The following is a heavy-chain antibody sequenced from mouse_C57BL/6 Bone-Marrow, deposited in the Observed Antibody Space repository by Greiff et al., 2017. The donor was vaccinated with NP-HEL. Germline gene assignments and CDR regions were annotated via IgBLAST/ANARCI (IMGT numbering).Heavy chain of an antibody. CDR2: INPGSGGT. V-gene: IGHV1-54*01. Sequence: QVQLQQSGAELVRPGTSVKVSCKASGYAFTNYLIEWVKQRPGQGLEWIGVINPGSGGTNYNEKFKGKATLTAAKSSSTAYMQLSSLTSEDSAVYFCARSPIATGAYWGQGTLVTVSA. CDR3: ARSPIATGAY. J-gene: IGHJ3*01. CDR1: GYAFTNYL. D-gene: IGHD1-2*01.